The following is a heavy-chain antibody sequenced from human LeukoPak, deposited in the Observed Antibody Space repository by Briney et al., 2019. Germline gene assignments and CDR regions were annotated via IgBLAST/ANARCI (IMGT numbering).Heavy chain of an antibody. D-gene: IGHD1-26*01. Sequence: ASVKVSCKASGYTFTSYAIIWVRQAPGQGLEWMGWISANNGNTNYAQKLQGRVTMTTDTSTSTAYMELRTLTSDDTAVYYCARQIMGATNWFDPWGQGTLVTVSS. V-gene: IGHV1-18*01. J-gene: IGHJ5*02. CDR3: ARQIMGATNWFDP. CDR2: ISANNGNT. CDR1: GYTFTSYA.